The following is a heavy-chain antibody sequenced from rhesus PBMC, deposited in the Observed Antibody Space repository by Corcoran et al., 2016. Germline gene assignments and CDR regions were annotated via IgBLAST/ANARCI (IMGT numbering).Heavy chain of an antibody. CDR3: ARLRAGYGLDS. V-gene: IGHV4-147*01. Sequence: QVQLQESGPGLVKPSETLSLTCAVSGYSISSNYWSWIRQSPGKGLGWIGYIFSGSGSTGYNPSLKSRFSFSTDTSKNQFTLKLTSVTDADTAVYYCARLRAGYGLDSWGQGVVVTVSS. D-gene: IGHD4-29*01. CDR1: GYSISSNY. J-gene: IGHJ6*01. CDR2: IFSGSGST.